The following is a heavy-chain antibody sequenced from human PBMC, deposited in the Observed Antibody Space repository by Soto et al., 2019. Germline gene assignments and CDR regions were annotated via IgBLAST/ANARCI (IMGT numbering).Heavy chain of an antibody. J-gene: IGHJ4*02. Sequence: ASVKASCKASGYTFTCCSMHWVCQAPGQRLEWMGWINAGNGNTKYSQKFQGRVTITRDTSASTAYMELSSLRSEDTAVYYCARTRDYYDSSGSFDYWSQGTLVTVSS. CDR1: GYTFTCCS. CDR2: INAGNGNT. CDR3: ARTRDYYDSSGSFDY. V-gene: IGHV1-3*01. D-gene: IGHD3-22*01.